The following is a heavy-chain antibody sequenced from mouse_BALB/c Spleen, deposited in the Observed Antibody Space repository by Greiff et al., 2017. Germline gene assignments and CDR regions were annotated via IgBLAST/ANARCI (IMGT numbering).Heavy chain of an antibody. Sequence: VQLQQSGAELVRPGTSVKISCKASGYTFTNYWLGWVKQRPGHGLEWIGDIYPGGGYTNYNEKFKGKATLTADTSSSTTYMQLSSLTSEDSAVYFCAREDGNYEFAYWGQGTLVTVSA. CDR3: AREDGNYEFAY. CDR2: IYPGGGYT. CDR1: GYTFTNYW. D-gene: IGHD2-1*01. V-gene: IGHV1-63*02. J-gene: IGHJ3*01.